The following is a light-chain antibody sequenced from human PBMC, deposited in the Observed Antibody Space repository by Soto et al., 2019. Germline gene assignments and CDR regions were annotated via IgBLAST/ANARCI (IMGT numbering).Light chain of an antibody. CDR3: QQYGSSPWT. CDR2: DAS. V-gene: IGKV3-20*01. J-gene: IGKJ1*01. CDR1: QSVSSNY. Sequence: ILLTQSPGTLSLSPGERATLSCRASQSVSSNYLDWYQQKPGQAPRLLIYDASSRATGIPDRFSGSGSGTDFTLTISRLEPEDFAVYYCQQYGSSPWTFGQGTKVDIK.